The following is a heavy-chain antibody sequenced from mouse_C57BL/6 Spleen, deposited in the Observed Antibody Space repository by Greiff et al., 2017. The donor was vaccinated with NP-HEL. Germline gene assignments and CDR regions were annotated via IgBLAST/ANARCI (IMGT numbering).Heavy chain of an antibody. J-gene: IGHJ2*01. V-gene: IGHV1-15*01. CDR3: PYYYGSSSYFDY. CDR1: GYTFTDYE. D-gene: IGHD1-1*01. Sequence: QVHVKQSGAELVRPGASVTLSCKASGYTFTDYEMHWVKQTPVHGLEWIGAIDPETGGTAYNQKFKGKAILTADKSSSTAYMELRSLTSEDSAVYYCPYYYGSSSYFDYWGQGTTLTVSS. CDR2: IDPETGGT.